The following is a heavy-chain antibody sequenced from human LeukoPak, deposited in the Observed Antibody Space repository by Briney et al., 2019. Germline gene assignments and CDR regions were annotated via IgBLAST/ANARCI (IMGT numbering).Heavy chain of an antibody. CDR1: GYSFVSYW. V-gene: IGHV5-51*01. CDR2: IYPGDSDT. D-gene: IGHD5-24*01. J-gene: IGHJ3*02. CDR3: ARGAVELVTTNAFDI. Sequence: GESLKISCKGSGYSFVSYWIGWVRQMPGKGLEWMGIIYPGDSDTRYSPSFQGQVTMSADKSISIAYLQWSDLKASDTAMYYCARGAVELVTTNAFDIWGQGTMVTVSS.